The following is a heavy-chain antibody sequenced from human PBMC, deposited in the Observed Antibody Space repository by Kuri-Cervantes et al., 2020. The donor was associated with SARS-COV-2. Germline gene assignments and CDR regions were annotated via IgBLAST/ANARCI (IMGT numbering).Heavy chain of an antibody. V-gene: IGHV3-23*03. CDR3: AKDSYSSGWYWFDP. Sequence: GESLKISCAASGFTFSSYAMSWVRQAPGKGLEWVSVIYSGGSSTYYADSVKGRFTISRDNSKNTLYLQMNSLRAEDTAVYYCAKDSYSSGWYWFDPWGQGTLVTDSS. CDR2: IYSGGSST. J-gene: IGHJ5*02. D-gene: IGHD6-19*01. CDR1: GFTFSSYA.